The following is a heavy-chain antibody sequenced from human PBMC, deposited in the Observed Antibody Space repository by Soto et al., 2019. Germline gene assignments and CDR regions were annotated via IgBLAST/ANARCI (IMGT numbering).Heavy chain of an antibody. V-gene: IGHV4-39*01. CDR3: ALTRGAYDFWSGYYEGGSIYYYYMDV. CDR1: GGSISSSSYY. J-gene: IGHJ6*03. CDR2: IYYSGST. D-gene: IGHD3-3*01. Sequence: QLQLQESGPGLVKPSETLSLTCTVSGGSISSSSYYWGWIRQPPGKGLEWIGSIYYSGSTYYNPSLKSRVTLSVDTSKSQFSLKLSSVTAADTAVYYCALTRGAYDFWSGYYEGGSIYYYYMDVWGKGTTVTVSS.